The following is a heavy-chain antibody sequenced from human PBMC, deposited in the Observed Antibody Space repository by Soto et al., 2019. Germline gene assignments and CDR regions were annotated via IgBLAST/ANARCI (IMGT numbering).Heavy chain of an antibody. D-gene: IGHD5-12*01. Sequence: QVQLVQSGAEVKRPGASVKVSCKFSGYNFIDYGMTWVRQAPGQGLEWMGRISGSNGATNYAQKSQGRVSLTTDTSTDSAYMELMILRKDEPAVYYLARDSKWLIIKGNWFDSWGQGTLVTVSS. CDR1: GYNFIDYG. CDR3: ARDSKWLIIKGNWFDS. J-gene: IGHJ5*01. V-gene: IGHV1-18*04. CDR2: ISGSNGAT.